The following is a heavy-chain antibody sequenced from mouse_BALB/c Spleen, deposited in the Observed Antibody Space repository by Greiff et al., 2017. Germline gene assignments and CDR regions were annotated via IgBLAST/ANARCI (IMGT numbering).Heavy chain of an antibody. CDR1: GYTFTSYW. CDR2: INPSTGYT. V-gene: IGHV1-7*01. J-gene: IGHJ4*01. Sequence: QVQLQQSGADLVKPGASVKMSCKASGYTFTSYWMHWVKQMPGQGLEWIGYINPSTGYTEYNQKFKDKATLTADKSSSTAYMQLSSLTSEDSAVYYYARRYGSYAMDYWGQGTSVTVSS. D-gene: IGHD2-10*02. CDR3: ARRYGSYAMDY.